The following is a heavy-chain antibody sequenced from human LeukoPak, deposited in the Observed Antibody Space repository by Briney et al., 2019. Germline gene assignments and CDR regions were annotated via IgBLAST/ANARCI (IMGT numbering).Heavy chain of an antibody. D-gene: IGHD2-2*02. V-gene: IGHV3-23*01. CDR1: GFTFSSYA. CDR2: ISGSGGST. CDR3: AKAGYCSSTGCYNYYYMDV. J-gene: IGHJ6*03. Sequence: PGGSLRLSCAASGFTFSSYAMSWVHQAPGKGLEWVSAISGSGGSTYYADSVKGRFTISRDNSKNTLYLQMNSLRAEDTAVYYCAKAGYCSSTGCYNYYYMDVWGKGTTVTVSS.